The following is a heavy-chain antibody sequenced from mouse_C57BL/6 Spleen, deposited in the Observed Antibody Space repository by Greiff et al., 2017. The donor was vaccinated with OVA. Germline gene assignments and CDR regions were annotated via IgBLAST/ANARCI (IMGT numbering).Heavy chain of an antibody. V-gene: IGHV5-15*04. Sequence: EVNVVESGGGLVQPGGSLKLSCAASGFTFSDYGMAWVRQAPRKGPEWVAFISNLAYSIYYADTVTGRFTISRENAKNTLYLEMSSLRSEDTAMYYCARRDGSSPGAMDYWGQGTSVTVSS. CDR1: GFTFSDYG. D-gene: IGHD1-1*01. J-gene: IGHJ4*01. CDR2: ISNLAYSI. CDR3: ARRDGSSPGAMDY.